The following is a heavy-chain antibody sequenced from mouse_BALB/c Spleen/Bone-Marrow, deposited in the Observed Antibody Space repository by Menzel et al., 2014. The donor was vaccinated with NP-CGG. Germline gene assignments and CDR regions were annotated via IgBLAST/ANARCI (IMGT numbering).Heavy chain of an antibody. CDR1: GYTFTTYT. CDR3: AREARTGAWFAY. D-gene: IGHD4-1*01. Sequence: VQEAESGAELARPGASVKMSCKASGYTFTTYTIQWVKRRPGQGLEWIGYIVPSSGYTDYNQKFKDKTSLTADKSSNTAYIQLSSLTSADSAVYYCAREARTGAWFAYWGQGTLVTVSA. J-gene: IGHJ3*01. V-gene: IGHV1-4*02. CDR2: IVPSSGYT.